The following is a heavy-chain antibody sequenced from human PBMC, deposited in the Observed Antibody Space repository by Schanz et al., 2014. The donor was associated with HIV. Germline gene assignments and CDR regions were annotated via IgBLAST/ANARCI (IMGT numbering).Heavy chain of an antibody. CDR1: GYTFTTYY. V-gene: IGHV1-46*01. Sequence: QVQLVQSGAEVKKPGASVKVSCKASGYTFTTYYMHWVRQAPGRGLEWMGIINPSGGSTSYAQKFRDRVTMTTDTSTTTASMELRSLRSDDTAVYFCARSNYDILRARAYYYYYGLDVWGQGTTVTVSS. CDR3: ARSNYDILRARAYYYYYGLDV. CDR2: INPSGGST. J-gene: IGHJ6*02. D-gene: IGHD3-9*01.